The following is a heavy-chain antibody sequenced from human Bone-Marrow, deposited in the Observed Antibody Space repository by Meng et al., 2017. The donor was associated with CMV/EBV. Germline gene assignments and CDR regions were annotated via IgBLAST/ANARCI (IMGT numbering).Heavy chain of an antibody. CDR3: ARERDSEVVPAALNWFDP. CDR1: GGSISSSHHY. CDR2: AYYSGNT. J-gene: IGHJ5*02. V-gene: IGHV4-39*07. D-gene: IGHD2-2*01. Sequence: SETLSLTCTVSGGSISSSHHYWGWIRQPPGKGLQWIGIAYYSGNTYYNPSLKSRVTISVDTSKNQFSLKLRSMTAADTAVYYCARERDSEVVPAALNWFDPWGQGTLVTVSS.